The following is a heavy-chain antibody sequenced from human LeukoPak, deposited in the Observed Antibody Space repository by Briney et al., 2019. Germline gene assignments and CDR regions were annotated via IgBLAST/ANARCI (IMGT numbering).Heavy chain of an antibody. V-gene: IGHV3-49*04. J-gene: IGHJ4*02. Sequence: PGGSLRLSCTASGFAFGHYAMTWVRQAPGKGLEWVGLIRREAHGETTEYAASVKGRFTISRDDSKSIAYLQMNSLKTEDTAVYYCARELRYTYGQYYFDYWGQGTLVTVSA. D-gene: IGHD5-18*01. CDR2: IRREAHGETT. CDR3: ARELRYTYGQYYFDY. CDR1: GFAFGHYA.